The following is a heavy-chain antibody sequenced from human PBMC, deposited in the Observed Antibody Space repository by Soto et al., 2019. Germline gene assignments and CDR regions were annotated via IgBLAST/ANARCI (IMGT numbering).Heavy chain of an antibody. Sequence: EVQLLESGGGLVQPGGSLRLSCAASGFTFSSYVMSWVRQAPGKGLEWVSAISGSGGSTYYADSGKGRFTISRDNSKNALYLQMNSLRAEDRAVYYCARRSSGWYFDYSGQGTLVTVSS. D-gene: IGHD6-19*01. CDR3: ARRSSGWYFDY. CDR1: GFTFSSYV. CDR2: ISGSGGST. V-gene: IGHV3-23*01. J-gene: IGHJ4*02.